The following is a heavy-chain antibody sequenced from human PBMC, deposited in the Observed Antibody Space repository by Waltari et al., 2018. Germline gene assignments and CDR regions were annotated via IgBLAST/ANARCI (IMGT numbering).Heavy chain of an antibody. CDR2: IYYSGST. CDR3: ARGRWELRPGDAFDI. V-gene: IGHV4-39*07. J-gene: IGHJ3*02. CDR1: GGSISSSSYY. D-gene: IGHD1-26*01. Sequence: QLQLQESGPGLVKPSETLSLTCTVSGGSISSSSYYWGWIRQPPGKGLEWIGSIYYSGSTYYNPSLKSRVTISVDTSKNQFSLKLSSVTAADTAVYYCARGRWELRPGDAFDIWGQGTMVTVSS.